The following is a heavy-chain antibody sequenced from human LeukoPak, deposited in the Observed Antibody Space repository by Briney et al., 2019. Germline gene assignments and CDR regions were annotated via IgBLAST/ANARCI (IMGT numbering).Heavy chain of an antibody. V-gene: IGHV3-30*02. Sequence: QPGGSLRLSCAASGFTFSSYGMYWVRQAPGKGLEWVAFIRYDGSNKYYADSVKGRFTISRDNSKNTLYLQMNSLRAEDTAVYYCAKGGESYGSGSYSPDYWGQGTLVTVSS. CDR3: AKGGESYGSGSYSPDY. CDR2: IRYDGSNK. CDR1: GFTFSSYG. J-gene: IGHJ4*02. D-gene: IGHD3-10*01.